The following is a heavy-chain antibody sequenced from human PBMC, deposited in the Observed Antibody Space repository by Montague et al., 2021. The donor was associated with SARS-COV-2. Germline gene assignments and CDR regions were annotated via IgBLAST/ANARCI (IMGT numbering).Heavy chain of an antibody. Sequence: TLSLTCTVSGGSISSGYYCWSWIRPPAGKGLEWIGHLYTSGSTNYNPSLTSRVTISVHTSNNQFSLKLSSVTAADAAVYYCARESGSPTYYFYYGVDVWGQGTTVTVSS. CDR1: GGSISSGYYC. CDR3: ARESGSPTYYFYYGVDV. CDR2: LYTSGST. V-gene: IGHV4-61*09. D-gene: IGHD2-15*01. J-gene: IGHJ6*02.